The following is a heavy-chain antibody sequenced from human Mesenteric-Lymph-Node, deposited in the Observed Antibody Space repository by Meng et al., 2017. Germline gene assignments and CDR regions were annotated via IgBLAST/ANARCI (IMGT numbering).Heavy chain of an antibody. CDR1: GFTISSHP. Sequence: GGSLRLSCATSGFTISSHPMDWVRQAPGKGLVWFAYISGSGDLIFYADSVRGRFTISRDNAKDSLYLEMNSLRADDTAVYYCARVGKHAGEHDYWGQGTLVTVSS. CDR2: ISGSGDLI. V-gene: IGHV3-48*03. J-gene: IGHJ4*02. CDR3: ARVGKHAGEHDY. D-gene: IGHD2-21*01.